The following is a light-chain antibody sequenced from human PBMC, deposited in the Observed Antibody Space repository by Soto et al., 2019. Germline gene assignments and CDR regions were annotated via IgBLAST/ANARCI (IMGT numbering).Light chain of an antibody. Sequence: EIVLTQSPDTLSLSPGEGATLSCRASQSLSSNFLAWYQQRPGQAPRLLIYGASSRATGIPDRFSGSGSGTEFTLTISSLQSEDFAVYYCQQYNIWPLTFGGGTKVDIK. V-gene: IGKV3D-15*01. CDR3: QQYNIWPLT. CDR2: GAS. CDR1: QSLSSN. J-gene: IGKJ4*01.